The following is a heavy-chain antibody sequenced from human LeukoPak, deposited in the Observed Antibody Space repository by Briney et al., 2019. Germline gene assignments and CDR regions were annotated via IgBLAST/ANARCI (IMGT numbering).Heavy chain of an antibody. D-gene: IGHD6-19*01. Sequence: GGSLRLSCAASGLTFSSYSMNWVRQAPGKGLEWVSSISSSSSYIYYADSVKGRFTISRDNAKNSLCLQMNSLRAEDTAVYYCASMLLGGSGWYDYWGQGTLVTVSS. CDR3: ASMLLGGSGWYDY. CDR2: ISSSSSYI. V-gene: IGHV3-21*01. CDR1: GLTFSSYS. J-gene: IGHJ4*02.